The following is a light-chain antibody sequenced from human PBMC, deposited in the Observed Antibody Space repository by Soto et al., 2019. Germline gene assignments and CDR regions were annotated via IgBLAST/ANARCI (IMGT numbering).Light chain of an antibody. CDR3: QQSYSTPRT. Sequence: DIQMTQSPSSLTASVGDRVTITCRASQSISNYLNWYQQKPGKAPKLLIYAASSLQSGVPSRFSGGGSGTDFTLAISSLQPEDIATYYCQQSYSTPRTFGQGTKVDIK. CDR1: QSISNY. V-gene: IGKV1-39*01. CDR2: AAS. J-gene: IGKJ1*01.